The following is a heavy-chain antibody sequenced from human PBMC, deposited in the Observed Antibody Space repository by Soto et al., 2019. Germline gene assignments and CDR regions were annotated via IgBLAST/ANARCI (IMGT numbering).Heavy chain of an antibody. V-gene: IGHV1-69*12. CDR1: GGTFSSYA. CDR2: IIPIFGTA. D-gene: IGHD2-15*01. CDR3: ARDGRGGLGGMDV. Sequence: QVQLVQSGAEVKKPGSSVKVSCKASGGTFSSYAISWVRQAPGQGLEWMGGIIPIFGTANYAQKFQGRVTITADESTSPAYMELSSLISEDTAVYYWARDGRGGLGGMDVWGQGTTVTVSS. J-gene: IGHJ6*02.